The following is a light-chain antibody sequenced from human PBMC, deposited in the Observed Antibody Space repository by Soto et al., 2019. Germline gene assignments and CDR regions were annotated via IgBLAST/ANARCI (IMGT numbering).Light chain of an antibody. CDR1: QSVSSY. Sequence: IVLTQSPGTLFLSPGERATLSCRASQSVSSYLAWYQQKPGQAPRLLIYGASSRATGIPDRFSGSGSGTDFTLTISRLEPEDFAVYYCHQYGSSSWTFGQGTKVDIK. CDR3: HQYGSSSWT. J-gene: IGKJ1*01. V-gene: IGKV3-20*01. CDR2: GAS.